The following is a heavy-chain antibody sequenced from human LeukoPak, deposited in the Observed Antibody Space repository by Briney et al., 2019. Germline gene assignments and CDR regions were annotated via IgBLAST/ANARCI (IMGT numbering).Heavy chain of an antibody. V-gene: IGHV3-30*14. CDR3: ARRTFQRATKNYYYYGMDV. D-gene: IGHD1-26*01. Sequence: GRSLRLSCAASGFTFSSYAMHWVRQAPGKGLEWVAVISYDGSNKYYADSVKGRFTISRDNSKNTLYLQMNSLRAEDTAVYYCARRTFQRATKNYYYYGMDVWGQGTTVTVSS. J-gene: IGHJ6*02. CDR1: GFTFSSYA. CDR2: ISYDGSNK.